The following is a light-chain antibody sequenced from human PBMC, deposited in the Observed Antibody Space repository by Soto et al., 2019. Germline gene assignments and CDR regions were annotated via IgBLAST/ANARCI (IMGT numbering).Light chain of an antibody. CDR2: DVS. J-gene: IGLJ7*01. CDR3: SSYTSSSTLEAV. Sequence: QSALTQPASVSGSPGQSITISCTGTSSDVGGYNYVSWHQQHPGKAPKLMIYDVSNRPSGVSNRFSGSKSGNTASLTISGLQAEDEADYYCSSYTSSSTLEAVFGGGTQLTVL. CDR1: SSDVGGYNY. V-gene: IGLV2-14*01.